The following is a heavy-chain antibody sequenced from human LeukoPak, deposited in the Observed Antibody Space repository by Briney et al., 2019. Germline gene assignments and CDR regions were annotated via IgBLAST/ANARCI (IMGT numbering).Heavy chain of an antibody. Sequence: PGGSLRLSCAASGFSVTSKYMSWVRQAPGKGLEWVGVIYSGGSTSSADSVKGRFTVSRDNSKNTLYLQMHSLRAEDTAVYYCARAEDWGAVAGAYFFDYWGQGTLVTVSS. CDR1: GFSVTSKY. CDR3: ARAEDWGAVAGAYFFDY. CDR2: IYSGGST. D-gene: IGHD6-19*01. V-gene: IGHV3-53*01. J-gene: IGHJ4*02.